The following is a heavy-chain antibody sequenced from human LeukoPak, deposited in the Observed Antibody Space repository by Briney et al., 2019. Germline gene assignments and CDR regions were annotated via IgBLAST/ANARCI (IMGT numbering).Heavy chain of an antibody. D-gene: IGHD6-13*01. Sequence: GGSLRLSCTASGFTFSSYSMSWVRQAPGKGLEWVSYISSSSNTIYYTDSVKGRFTISRDNAKNSLYLQMNSLRAEDTAVYYCARVERSSWYEYYFDYWGQGTLVTVSS. CDR3: ARVERSSWYEYYFDY. V-gene: IGHV3-48*01. CDR2: ISSSSNTI. J-gene: IGHJ4*02. CDR1: GFTFSSYS.